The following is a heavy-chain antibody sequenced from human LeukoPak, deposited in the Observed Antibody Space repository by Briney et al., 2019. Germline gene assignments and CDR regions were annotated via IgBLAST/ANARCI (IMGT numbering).Heavy chain of an antibody. CDR1: GYTFTGYY. CDR3: ARDVTDNWFDP. D-gene: IGHD2-21*02. Sequence: ASVKVSCKASGYTFTGYYMHWVRQAPEQGLEWMGRINPNSGGTNYAQKFQGRVTMTRDTSISTAYMELSRLRSDDTAVYYCARDVTDNWFDPWGQGTLVTVSS. CDR2: INPNSGGT. V-gene: IGHV1-2*06. J-gene: IGHJ5*02.